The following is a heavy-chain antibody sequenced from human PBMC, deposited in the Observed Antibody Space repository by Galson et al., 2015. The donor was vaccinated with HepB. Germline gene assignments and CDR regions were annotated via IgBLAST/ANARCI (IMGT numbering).Heavy chain of an antibody. CDR2: ISQNDIST. D-gene: IGHD2/OR15-2a*01. J-gene: IGHJ6*03. CDR3: AKGSPTSFYHYYMDV. Sequence: SLRLSCAASGLTLNTYDISWVRQAPGRGLQWVSAISQNDISTHYADPVKGRFTISRQKSKNMVFLQMRRLKVEDTAVYYCAKGSPTSFYHYYMDVWGKGTPVTVSS. V-gene: IGHV3-23*01. CDR1: GLTLNTYD.